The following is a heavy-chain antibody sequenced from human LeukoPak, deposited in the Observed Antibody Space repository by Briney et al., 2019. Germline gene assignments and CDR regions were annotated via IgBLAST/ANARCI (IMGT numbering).Heavy chain of an antibody. D-gene: IGHD3-3*01. CDR1: GFTFSSYS. CDR2: ISSSGATI. J-gene: IGHJ4*02. Sequence: GGSLRLSCAASGFTFSSYSVNWVRQAPGKGLEWISYISSSGATIYADFVKGRFTISRDNAKNSLFLQMNSLRDEDTAVYYCAKDRFWLTAWGQGTLVTVSS. V-gene: IGHV3-48*02. CDR3: AKDRFWLTA.